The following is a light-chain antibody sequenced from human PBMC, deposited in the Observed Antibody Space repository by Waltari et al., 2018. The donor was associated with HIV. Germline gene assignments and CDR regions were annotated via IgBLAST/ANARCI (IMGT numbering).Light chain of an antibody. V-gene: IGKV3-20*01. CDR3: HQYGNSPLT. Sequence: DTVLTQSPGTLSLSPGEGTTLSCRASQSVSGSFLAWYQQKPGQAPRLLMYGASSRATGIPERFSGSGSGTDFTLTISRLEPEDFAVYFCHQYGNSPLTFGQGTKLEIK. CDR2: GAS. J-gene: IGKJ2*01. CDR1: QSVSGSF.